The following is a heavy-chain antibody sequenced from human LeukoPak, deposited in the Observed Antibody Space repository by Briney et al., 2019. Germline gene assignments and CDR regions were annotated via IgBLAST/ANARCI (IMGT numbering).Heavy chain of an antibody. CDR1: EFTFSSYS. V-gene: IGHV3-21*06. J-gene: IGHJ4*02. CDR3: ARDQWRLFDY. D-gene: IGHD2-21*02. Sequence: KTGGSLRLSCAASEFTFSSYSMNWVRQAPGKGLEWVSSISSSSNYIYYADSVKGRFTISRDNAKNLLYLQMISLRGEDTAVYYCARDQWRLFDYWGQGTLVTVSS. CDR2: ISSSSNYI.